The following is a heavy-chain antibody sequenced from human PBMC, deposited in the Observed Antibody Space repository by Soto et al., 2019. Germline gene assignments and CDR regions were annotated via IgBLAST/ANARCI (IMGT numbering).Heavy chain of an antibody. CDR3: ARSVKIRKYCSGGSCHNDY. V-gene: IGHV1-18*01. Sequence: QVQLVQSGAEVKKPGASVKVSCKASGYTFTSYGISWVRQAPGQGLEWMGWISAYNGNTNYAQKLQGRVTMTTDTSTSTAYIELRSLRSDDTAVYYCARSVKIRKYCSGGSCHNDYWGQGTLVTVSS. J-gene: IGHJ4*02. CDR1: GYTFTSYG. CDR2: ISAYNGNT. D-gene: IGHD2-15*01.